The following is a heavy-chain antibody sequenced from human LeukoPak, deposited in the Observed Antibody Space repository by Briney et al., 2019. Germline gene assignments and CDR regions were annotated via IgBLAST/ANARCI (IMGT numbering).Heavy chain of an antibody. CDR1: GFTFSSYG. D-gene: IGHD6-19*01. CDR2: ISYDGSNK. J-gene: IGHJ5*02. CDR3: ASEARRSSGWYSSGGWFDP. Sequence: GGSLRLSCAASGFTFSSYGIHWVRQAPGKGLEWVAVISYDGSNKYYADSVKGRFTISRDNSKNTLYLQMNSLRAEDTAVYYCASEARRSSGWYSSGGWFDPWGQGTLVTVSS. V-gene: IGHV3-30*19.